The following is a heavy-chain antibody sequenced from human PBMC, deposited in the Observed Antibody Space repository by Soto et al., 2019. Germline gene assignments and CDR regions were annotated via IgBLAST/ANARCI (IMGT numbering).Heavy chain of an antibody. J-gene: IGHJ6*02. Sequence: ASVKVSCKSSGGNFSKNAISWVRQAPGQGLEWMGGIIPFFHAPNYAQKFQGRLTISADESTKTVYMEMSSLSSDDTAAYYCARSRAAAPPRVGMDVWGQGTTVTVSS. CDR3: ARSRAAAPPRVGMDV. V-gene: IGHV1-69*13. D-gene: IGHD6-25*01. CDR2: IIPFFHAP. CDR1: GGNFSKNA.